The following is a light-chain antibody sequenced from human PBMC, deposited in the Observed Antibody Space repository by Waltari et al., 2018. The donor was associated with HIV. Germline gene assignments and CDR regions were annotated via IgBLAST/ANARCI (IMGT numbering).Light chain of an antibody. J-gene: IGLJ2*01. V-gene: IGLV2-8*01. Sequence: SGSPGQSVTISCTGTSSDVGGYNYVSWYQQHPGKAPKLMIYEVSKRPSGVPDRFSGSKSGNTASLTVSGLQAEDEADYYCNSYAGSNNVVFGGGTKVTVL. CDR3: NSYAGSNNVV. CDR1: SSDVGGYNY. CDR2: EVS.